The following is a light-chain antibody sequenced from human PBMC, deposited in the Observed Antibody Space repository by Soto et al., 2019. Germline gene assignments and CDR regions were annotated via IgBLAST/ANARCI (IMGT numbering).Light chain of an antibody. CDR1: SSNIENNY. J-gene: IGLJ3*02. Sequence: QSVLTQPPSVSAAPGRTVTISCSGSSSNIENNYVSWYQHLPGTAPKLLIYENDKRPSGIPDRFSGSKSGTSATLGITGLQTGEEADYYCVTWDTSRSAGVFGGGTKLTVL. CDR3: VTWDTSRSAGV. CDR2: END. V-gene: IGLV1-51*02.